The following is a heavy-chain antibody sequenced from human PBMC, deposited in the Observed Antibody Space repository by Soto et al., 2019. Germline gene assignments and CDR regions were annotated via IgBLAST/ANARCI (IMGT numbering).Heavy chain of an antibody. CDR1: GYSISSGYY. V-gene: IGHV4-38-2*01. D-gene: IGHD3-22*01. J-gene: IGHJ5*02. CDR3: ARVGPWVPYYYDSSPYTFEHWFEP. CDR2: IYHGGST. Sequence: SETLSLTCAVSGYSISSGYYWGWLLQPPGKGLEWMGSIYHGGSTYYNPSLKSRVTLSIDMTKNPVPLILNSVTAADTGVYYCARVGPWVPYYYDSSPYTFEHWFEPWGQGTLVTVSS.